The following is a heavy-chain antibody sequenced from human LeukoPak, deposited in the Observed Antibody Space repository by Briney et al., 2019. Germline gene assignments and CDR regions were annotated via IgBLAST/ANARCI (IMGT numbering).Heavy chain of an antibody. J-gene: IGHJ4*02. CDR3: AKAHDILTGYFDY. CDR1: GFTFSSYA. Sequence: QPGGSLRLSCAASGFTFSSYAMSWVRQAPGKGLEWVSGVSGRGGSTYYTDSVKGRFTTSRDNSNNTVYLQMNSLRADDTAVYYCAKAHDILTGYFDYWGQGTLVTVSS. V-gene: IGHV3-23*01. CDR2: VSGRGGST. D-gene: IGHD3-9*01.